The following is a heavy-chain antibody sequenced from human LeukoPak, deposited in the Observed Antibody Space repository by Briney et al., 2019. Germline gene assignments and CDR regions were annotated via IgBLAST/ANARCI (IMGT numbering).Heavy chain of an antibody. CDR3: ARGITGTHLPGAFDI. CDR1: GGTFSSYA. Sequence: PLASVKVSCKASGGTFSSYAISWVRQAPGQGLEWMGGIIPIFGTANYAQKFQGRVTITTDESTSTAYMELSSLRSEDTAVYYCARGITGTHLPGAFDIWGQGTMVTVSS. V-gene: IGHV1-69*05. D-gene: IGHD1-20*01. CDR2: IIPIFGTA. J-gene: IGHJ3*02.